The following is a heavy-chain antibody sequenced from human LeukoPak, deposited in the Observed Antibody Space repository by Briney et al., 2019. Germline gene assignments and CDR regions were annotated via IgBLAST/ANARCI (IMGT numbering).Heavy chain of an antibody. V-gene: IGHV4-59*01. CDR3: AREGYGGNSFDY. D-gene: IGHD4-17*01. CDR2: IYYSGST. Sequence: PSETLSLTCTVSGGSISSYCWSWIRQPPGKGLEWIGYIYYSGSTNYNPSLKSRVTISVDTSKNQFSLKLSSVTAADTAVYYCAREGYGGNSFDYWGQGTLVTVSS. J-gene: IGHJ4*02. CDR1: GGSISSYC.